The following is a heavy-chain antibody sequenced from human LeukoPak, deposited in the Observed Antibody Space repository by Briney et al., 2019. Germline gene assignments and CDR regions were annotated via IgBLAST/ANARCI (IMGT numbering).Heavy chain of an antibody. CDR2: IITIFGTA. CDR1: GGTFSSYA. V-gene: IGHV1-69*06. D-gene: IGHD3-22*01. Sequence: GASVKVSCKDSGGTFSSYAISWVRQASGQGVEWMGGIITIFGTANYAQKFKGRVTITADKYKSKAYMEVRSLRSPDTAVYYCARALGYYDSSGYGLVDYWGQGTLVTVSS. J-gene: IGHJ4*02. CDR3: ARALGYYDSSGYGLVDY.